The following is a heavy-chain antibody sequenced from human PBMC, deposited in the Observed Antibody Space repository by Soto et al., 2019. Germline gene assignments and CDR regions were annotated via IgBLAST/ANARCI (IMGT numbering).Heavy chain of an antibody. J-gene: IGHJ6*02. D-gene: IGHD5-18*01. V-gene: IGHV3-30-3*01. CDR2: ISYDGSNK. CDR1: GFTFSSYA. CDR3: ARGVGYSYGEYYYGMDV. Sequence: GGSLRLSCAASGFTFSSYAMPWVRQAPGKGLEWVAVISYDGSNKYYADSVKGRFTISRDNSKNTLYLQMNSLRAEDTAVYYCARGVGYSYGEYYYGMDVWGQGTTVTVSS.